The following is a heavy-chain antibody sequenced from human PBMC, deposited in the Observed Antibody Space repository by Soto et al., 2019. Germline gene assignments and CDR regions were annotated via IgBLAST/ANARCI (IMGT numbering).Heavy chain of an antibody. Sequence: AGGSLRLSCAASGFTFSSYAMSWGRQAPGEGLGWVSAICGSGGSTYYADSVKGRFTISRDNSKNTLYPQMNSLRAGDTAVYYCAKPTRPGYSTDYWGQGTVVTVPS. CDR1: GFTFSSYA. CDR2: ICGSGGST. CDR3: AKPTRPGYSTDY. V-gene: IGHV3-23*01. J-gene: IGHJ4*02. D-gene: IGHD6-13*01.